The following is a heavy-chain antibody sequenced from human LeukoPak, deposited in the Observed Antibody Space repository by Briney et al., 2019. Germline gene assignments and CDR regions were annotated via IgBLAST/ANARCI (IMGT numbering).Heavy chain of an antibody. CDR3: ARGLIAVAGMLPDY. Sequence: PGGSLRLSCAASGFTVSSNYMSWVRQAPGKGLEWVSVIYSGGSTYYADSVKGRFTISRHNSKNTLYLQMNSLRAEDTAVYYCARGLIAVAGMLPDYWGQGTLVTVSS. CDR2: IYSGGST. CDR1: GFTVSSNY. D-gene: IGHD6-19*01. J-gene: IGHJ4*02. V-gene: IGHV3-53*04.